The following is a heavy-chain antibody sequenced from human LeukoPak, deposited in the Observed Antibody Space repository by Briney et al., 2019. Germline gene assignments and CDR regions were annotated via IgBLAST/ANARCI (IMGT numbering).Heavy chain of an antibody. Sequence: RASVKVSCKASGYTFTGYYMHWVRQAPGQGLEWMGGIIPILGTANYAQKFQGRVTITADESTSTAYMELSSLRSEDTAVYYCARAAHIVAYAFDIWGQGTMVTVSS. J-gene: IGHJ3*02. V-gene: IGHV1-69*13. CDR3: ARAAHIVAYAFDI. CDR2: IIPILGTA. D-gene: IGHD2-15*01. CDR1: GYTFTGYY.